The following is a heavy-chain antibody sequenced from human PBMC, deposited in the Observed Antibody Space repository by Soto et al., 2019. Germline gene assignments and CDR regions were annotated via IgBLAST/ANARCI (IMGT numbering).Heavy chain of an antibody. CDR1: GGSIRDYF. D-gene: IGHD4-4*01. CDR2: IYYSGRT. J-gene: IGHJ6*02. CDR3: ARDARMPTDLGGYYYYAMDV. Sequence: PSETLSLTCTVSGGSIRDYFWTWIRQPPGKGLEWIGYIYYSGRTNYNPSLKSRVTISVDTSKNQFSLKLSSVTAADTAVYYCARDARMPTDLGGYYYYAMDVWGQGTTVTVSS. V-gene: IGHV4-59*01.